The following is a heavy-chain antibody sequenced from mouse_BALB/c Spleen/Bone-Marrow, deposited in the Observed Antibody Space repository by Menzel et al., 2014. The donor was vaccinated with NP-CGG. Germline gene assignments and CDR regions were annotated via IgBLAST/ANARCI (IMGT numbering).Heavy chain of an antibody. CDR3: ASTGAWTMDY. CDR1: GFSLTTYG. J-gene: IGHJ4*01. Sequence: VQRVESGPGLVQPSQSLSITCTVSGFSLTTYGIHWVRQSPGKGLEWLGVIWRSGNTDYNAAFMSRLSITKDNSKSQVFFKMNSLQADDTAIYYCASTGAWTMDYWGQGTSVTVSS. CDR2: IWRSGNT. D-gene: IGHD4-1*02. V-gene: IGHV2-5*01.